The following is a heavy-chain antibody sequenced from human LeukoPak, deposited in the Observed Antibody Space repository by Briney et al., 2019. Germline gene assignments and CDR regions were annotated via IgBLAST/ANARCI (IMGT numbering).Heavy chain of an antibody. CDR3: ARDPGDY. D-gene: IGHD3-10*01. Sequence: SETLSLTCTVSGGSISSYYWSWIRQPPGKGLEWIGYIYYSGSTNYNPSLKSRVTISVDTSKNQFSLKPSSVTAADTAVYYCARDPGDYWGQGTLVTVSS. CDR2: IYYSGST. CDR1: GGSISSYY. V-gene: IGHV4-59*01. J-gene: IGHJ4*02.